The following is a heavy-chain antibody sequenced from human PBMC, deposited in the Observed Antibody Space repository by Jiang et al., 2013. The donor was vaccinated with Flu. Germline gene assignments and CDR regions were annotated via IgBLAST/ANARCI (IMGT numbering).Heavy chain of an antibody. CDR1: GYTFTGYY. D-gene: IGHD5-18*01. J-gene: IGHJ4*02. V-gene: IGHV1-2*04. Sequence: SGYTFTGYYMHWARRAPRTRDVEWMGWINPNSGGTNYAQKFQGWVTMTRDTSISTAYMELSRLRSDDTAVYYCAVSRSGTAMVNDYFDYWGQGTLVTVSS. CDR3: AVSRSGTAMVNDYFDY. CDR2: INPNSGGT.